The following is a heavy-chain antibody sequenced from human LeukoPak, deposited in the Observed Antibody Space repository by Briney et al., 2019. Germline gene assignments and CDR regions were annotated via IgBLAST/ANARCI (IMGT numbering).Heavy chain of an antibody. D-gene: IGHD3-3*01. V-gene: IGHV1-8*03. CDR3: ARGGYYDFWSGYSSNWFDP. Sequence: GASVKVSCKASGYTFTSYDINWVRQATGQGLVWMGWMNPNSGNTGYAQKFQGRVTITRNTSISTAYMELSSLRSEDTAVYYCARGGYYDFWSGYSSNWFDPWGQGTLVTVSS. J-gene: IGHJ5*02. CDR1: GYTFTSYD. CDR2: MNPNSGNT.